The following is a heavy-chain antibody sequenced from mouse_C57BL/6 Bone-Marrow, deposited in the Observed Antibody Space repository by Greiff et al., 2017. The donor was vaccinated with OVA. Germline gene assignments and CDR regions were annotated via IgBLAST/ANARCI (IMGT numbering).Heavy chain of an antibody. CDR2: INPSSGYT. CDR1: GYTFTSYT. D-gene: IGHD2-10*02. Sequence: QVQLQQSGAELARPGASVKMSCKASGYTFTSYTMHWVKQRPGQGLEWIGFINPSSGYTKYNQKFKDKATLTADKSSSTAYMQLSSLTSEDSAVYCCAGTGYGNYFDYWGQGTTLTVSA. CDR3: AGTGYGNYFDY. J-gene: IGHJ2*01. V-gene: IGHV1-4*01.